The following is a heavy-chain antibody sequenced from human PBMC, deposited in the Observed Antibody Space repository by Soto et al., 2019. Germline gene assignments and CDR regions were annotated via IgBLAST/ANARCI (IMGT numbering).Heavy chain of an antibody. D-gene: IGHD3-9*01. CDR3: ASGGRRWFY. CDR2: INHSGST. J-gene: IGHJ4*02. V-gene: IGHV4-34*01. CDR1: GGSFIVYY. Sequence: SETLALTGAVYGGSFIVYYWRWIRQPPGKGLEGIGEINHSGSTNYSPSLKSRVSISVETAKNHFSLKLSSVTAAHTAVYYCASGGRRWFYWGQVTLITVSS.